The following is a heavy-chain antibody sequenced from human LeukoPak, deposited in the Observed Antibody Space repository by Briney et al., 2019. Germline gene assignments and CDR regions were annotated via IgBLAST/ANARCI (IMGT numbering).Heavy chain of an antibody. CDR1: GLTFSSYS. CDR3: ARDRGFGEPHDY. CDR2: ISSSSSYI. D-gene: IGHD3-10*01. V-gene: IGHV3-21*01. Sequence: PGGSLRLSCAASGLTFSSYSMNWVRQAPGKGLEWVSSISSSSSYIYYADSVKGRFTISRDNAKNSLYLQMNSLRAEDTAVYYCARDRGFGEPHDYWGQGTLVTVSS. J-gene: IGHJ4*02.